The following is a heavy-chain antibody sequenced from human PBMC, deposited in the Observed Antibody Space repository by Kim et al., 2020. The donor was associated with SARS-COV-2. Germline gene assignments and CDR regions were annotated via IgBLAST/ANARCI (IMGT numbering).Heavy chain of an antibody. Sequence: DSGKGRFTISRDNAKNSLYLQMNSLRAEDTALYYCAKDIGSEGLVIRIDYWGQGTLVTVSS. V-gene: IGHV3-9*01. D-gene: IGHD3-9*01. J-gene: IGHJ4*02. CDR3: AKDIGSEGLVIRIDY.